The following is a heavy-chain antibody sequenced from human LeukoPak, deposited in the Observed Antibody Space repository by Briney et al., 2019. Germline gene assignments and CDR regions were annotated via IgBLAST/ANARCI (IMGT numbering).Heavy chain of an antibody. V-gene: IGHV3-33*01. CDR1: GFTFSSYG. Sequence: GGSLRLSCAASGFTFSSYGMHWVRQAPGKGLEWAAVIWYDGSNKYYADSVKGRFTISRDNSKNTLYLQMNSLRAEDTAVYYCARVGPNKNAFDIWGQGTMVTVSS. CDR2: IWYDGSNK. J-gene: IGHJ3*02. CDR3: ARVGPNKNAFDI.